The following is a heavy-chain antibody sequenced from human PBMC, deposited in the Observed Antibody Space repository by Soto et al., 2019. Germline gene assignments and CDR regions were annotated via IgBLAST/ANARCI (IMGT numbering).Heavy chain of an antibody. CDR3: ARDYYGMDV. CDR1: GFTFSSYS. V-gene: IGHV3-21*01. J-gene: IGHJ6*02. CDR2: ISSSSSYI. Sequence: EVQLVESGGGLVKPGGSLRLSCAASGFTFSSYSMNWVRQAPGKGLEWVSSISSSSSYIYYADSVKGRFTISRDNAKKSLYLELNSLRAEDTAVYSCARDYYGMDVWGQGTTVTVSS.